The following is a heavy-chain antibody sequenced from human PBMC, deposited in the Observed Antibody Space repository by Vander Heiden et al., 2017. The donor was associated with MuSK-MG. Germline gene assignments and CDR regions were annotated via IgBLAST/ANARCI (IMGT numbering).Heavy chain of an antibody. CDR2: TRNKANSYTT. CDR1: GFTFSDHY. D-gene: IGHD3-3*01. Sequence: EVQLVESGGGLVQPGGSLRLSCAASGFTFSDHYMDWVRQAPGKGLEWVGRTRNKANSYTTEYAASVKGRFTISRDDSKNSLYLQMNSLKTEDTAVYYCARATYDFWSGYYYFDYWGQGTLVTVSS. J-gene: IGHJ4*02. CDR3: ARATYDFWSGYYYFDY. V-gene: IGHV3-72*01.